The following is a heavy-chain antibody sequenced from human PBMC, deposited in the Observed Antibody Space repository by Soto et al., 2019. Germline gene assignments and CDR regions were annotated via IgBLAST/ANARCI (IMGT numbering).Heavy chain of an antibody. CDR1: GFTFSSYS. CDR2: ITGSSSLI. CDR3: ARDAQSVYSGYDFFFDY. V-gene: IGHV3-48*02. D-gene: IGHD5-12*01. J-gene: IGHJ4*02. Sequence: EVQLVESGGGSVQPGGSLRLSCAASGFTFSSYSMNWVRQAPGKGLEWISYITGSSSLIMYSDSVKGRFTISRDNAKNSLYLQMNSLRDEDTAVYYCARDAQSVYSGYDFFFDYWGQGTLVTVSS.